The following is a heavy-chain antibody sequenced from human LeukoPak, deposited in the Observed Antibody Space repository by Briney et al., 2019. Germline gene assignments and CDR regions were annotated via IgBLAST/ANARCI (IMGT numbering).Heavy chain of an antibody. CDR3: AKAGPWQIDP. J-gene: IGHJ5*02. CDR1: GGSISSYY. CDR2: IYYSGST. Sequence: SETLSLTCTVSGGSISSYYWSWIRQPPGKGLEWIGYIYYSGSTNYNPSLKCRVTISVDTSKNQFSLRLTSVTAADTAVYYCAKAGPWQIDPWGQGTLVTVSS. D-gene: IGHD3-10*01. V-gene: IGHV4-59*01.